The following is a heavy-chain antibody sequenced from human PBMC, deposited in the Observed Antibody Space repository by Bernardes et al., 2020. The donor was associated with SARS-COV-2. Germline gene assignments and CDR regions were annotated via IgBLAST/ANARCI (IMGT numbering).Heavy chain of an antibody. CDR1: GFTFSSYS. J-gene: IGHJ4*02. D-gene: IGHD2-15*01. V-gene: IGHV3-21*05. Sequence: GGSLRLSCAASGFTFSSYSMYWVRQTPGKGLELVSHICPSSRDISCADSVKGRFTISRDDAKNSLYLQMNSLTAEDTAVYYCARRLIVEARAGLDYWGQGTLVTVSS. CDR3: ARRLIVEARAGLDY. CDR2: ICPSSRDI.